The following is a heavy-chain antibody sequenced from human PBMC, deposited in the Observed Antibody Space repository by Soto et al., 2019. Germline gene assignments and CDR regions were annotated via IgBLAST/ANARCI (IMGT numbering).Heavy chain of an antibody. CDR2: VYDNGRP. D-gene: IGHD3-9*01. J-gene: IGHJ4*02. V-gene: IGHV4-59*01. CDR3: ARGVGSSPPRY. CDR1: GGSISVYY. Sequence: SETLSLTCTISGGSISVYYWSWIRQSPRQGLEWIGYVYDNGRPYYSPSLKSRVTISADTSKNQISLKLTSATAAETAVYYCARGVGSSPPRYWGRGTLVTVSS.